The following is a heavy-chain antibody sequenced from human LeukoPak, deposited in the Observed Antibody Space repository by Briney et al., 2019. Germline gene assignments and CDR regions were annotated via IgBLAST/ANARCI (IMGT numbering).Heavy chain of an antibody. D-gene: IGHD3-22*01. J-gene: IGHJ4*02. Sequence: GGSLRLSCAASGFTFSSYWMSWVRQAPGKGLEWVANIKQDGSEKYYVDSVKGRFTISRDNAKNSLYLQMNSLRAEDTAVYYCAKKYPNYDSSGYYQDWGQGTLVTVSS. CDR3: AKKYPNYDSSGYYQD. V-gene: IGHV3-7*01. CDR1: GFTFSSYW. CDR2: IKQDGSEK.